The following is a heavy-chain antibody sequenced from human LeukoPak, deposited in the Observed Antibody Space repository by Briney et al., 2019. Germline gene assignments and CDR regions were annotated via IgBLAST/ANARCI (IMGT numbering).Heavy chain of an antibody. Sequence: SETLSLTCAVSGYSISSGYYWGWIRQPPGKGLEWIGSIYHSGSTYYNPSLKSRVTISVDTSKNQFSLKLSSVTAADTAVYYCARGSGYSYGTNWFDPWGQGTLVTVSS. V-gene: IGHV4-38-2*01. D-gene: IGHD5-18*01. CDR2: IYHSGST. CDR3: ARGSGYSYGTNWFDP. CDR1: GYSISSGYY. J-gene: IGHJ5*02.